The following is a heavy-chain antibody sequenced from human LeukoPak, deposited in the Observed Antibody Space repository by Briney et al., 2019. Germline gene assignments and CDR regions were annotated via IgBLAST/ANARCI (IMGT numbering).Heavy chain of an antibody. Sequence: GGSLRLSCAASGFTFSSYAMHWVRQAPGKGLEWVAVISYDGSNKYYADSVKGRFTISRDNSKNTLYLQMNSLRAEDTAAYYCARGSGGQSSRDAFDIWGQGTMVTVSS. CDR2: ISYDGSNK. CDR1: GFTFSSYA. CDR3: ARGSGGQSSRDAFDI. V-gene: IGHV3-30-3*01. J-gene: IGHJ3*02. D-gene: IGHD2-15*01.